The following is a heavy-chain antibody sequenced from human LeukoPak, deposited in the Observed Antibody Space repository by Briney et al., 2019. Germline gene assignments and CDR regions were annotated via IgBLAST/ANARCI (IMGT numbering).Heavy chain of an antibody. V-gene: IGHV3-23*01. Sequence: GGSLRLSCAASGFTFSSYAMSWVRQAPGKGLEWVSAISGSGGSTYYADSVKGRFTISRDNSKNTQYLQMNSLRAEDTAVYYCAKPMRSLTTVTTPALFGYWGQGTLVTVSS. D-gene: IGHD4-17*01. J-gene: IGHJ4*02. CDR1: GFTFSSYA. CDR2: ISGSGGST. CDR3: AKPMRSLTTVTTPALFGY.